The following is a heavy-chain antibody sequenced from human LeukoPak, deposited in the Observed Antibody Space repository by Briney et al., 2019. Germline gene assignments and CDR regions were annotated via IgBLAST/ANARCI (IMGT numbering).Heavy chain of an antibody. V-gene: IGHV1-46*01. CDR3: ARGSHTYYDFWSATSFDY. D-gene: IGHD3-3*01. Sequence: ASVKVSCKASGYTFTSYAMHWVRQAPGQGLEWMGIINPSGGSTSYAQKFQGRVTMTRDTSTSTVYMELSSLRSEDTAVYYCARGSHTYYDFWSATSFDYWGQGTLVTVSS. CDR2: INPSGGST. CDR1: GYTFTSYA. J-gene: IGHJ4*02.